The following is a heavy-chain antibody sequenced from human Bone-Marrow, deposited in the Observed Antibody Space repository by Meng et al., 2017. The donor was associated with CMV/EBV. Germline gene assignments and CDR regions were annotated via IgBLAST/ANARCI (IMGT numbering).Heavy chain of an antibody. CDR3: ARHLGVVTRWWVDP. CDR1: GGSISSYY. V-gene: IGHV4-4*07. CDR2: IYTSGST. Sequence: QVQLQESGPGLVKPSETLSLTCTVSGGSISSYYWSWIRQPAGKGLQRIGRIYTSGSTNYNPSLKSRVTMSVDTSKNQFSLKLSSVTAADTAVYYCARHLGVVTRWWVDPWGQGTLFTVSS. J-gene: IGHJ5*02. D-gene: IGHD4-23*01.